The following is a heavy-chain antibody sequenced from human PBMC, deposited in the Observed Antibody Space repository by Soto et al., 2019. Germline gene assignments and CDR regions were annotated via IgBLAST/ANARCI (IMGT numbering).Heavy chain of an antibody. CDR1: GYTLTSYG. CDR3: ARDFYCSSTSCYKYKYYYYYYYMDV. J-gene: IGHJ6*03. CDR2: ISDYNGNT. D-gene: IGHD2-2*01. V-gene: IGHV1-18*01. Sequence: QVQLVQSGAEVKKPGASVKVSGKASGYTLTSYGISWGRQAPGQGVEWMGWISDYNGNTNYAQKLQGRVTMTTDTSTSTAYMELRSLRSDDTAVYYCARDFYCSSTSCYKYKYYYYYYYMDVWGKGTTVTVSS.